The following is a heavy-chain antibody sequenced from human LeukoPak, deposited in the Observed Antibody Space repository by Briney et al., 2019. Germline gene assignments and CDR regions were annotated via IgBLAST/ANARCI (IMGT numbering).Heavy chain of an antibody. J-gene: IGHJ4*02. D-gene: IGHD3-10*01. Sequence: GSSVKVSCKASGGTFSSYAISWVRQAPGQRLEWMGRIIPIFGTANYAQKFQGRVTITTDESTSTAYMELSSLRSEDTAVYYCARDRNYYGSGSRPYYFDYWGQGTLVTVSS. CDR1: GGTFSSYA. CDR3: ARDRNYYGSGSRPYYFDY. CDR2: IIPIFGTA. V-gene: IGHV1-69*05.